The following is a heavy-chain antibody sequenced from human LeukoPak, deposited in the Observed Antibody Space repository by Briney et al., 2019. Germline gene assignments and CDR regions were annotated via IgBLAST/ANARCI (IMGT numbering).Heavy chain of an antibody. CDR3: ATDPVGYCSANGCYSVDY. V-gene: IGHV1-24*01. J-gene: IGHJ4*02. Sequence: ASVKVSCKVSGYTLTELSTHWVRQAPGKGLEWMGGFDPEDGETIYAQKFQGRVTMTEDTSTDTAYMELTSLRSDDTAMYYCATDPVGYCSANGCYSVDYWGQGTLVTVSS. CDR1: GYTLTELS. CDR2: FDPEDGET. D-gene: IGHD2-15*01.